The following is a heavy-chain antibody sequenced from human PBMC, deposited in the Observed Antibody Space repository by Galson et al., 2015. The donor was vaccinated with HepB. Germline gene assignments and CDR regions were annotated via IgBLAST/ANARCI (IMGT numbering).Heavy chain of an antibody. CDR2: INDSGGNT. CDR1: VFNFRTYG. V-gene: IGHV3-23*01. CDR3: AKDAGWTDSGPFEY. D-gene: IGHD3/OR15-3a*01. J-gene: IGHJ4*02. Sequence: SLRLSCAASVFNFRTYGTSWVRQAPGKGLQWVSTINDSGGNTHYADSVKGRFTISRDNSRNTLYLHMNSLRAEDTAVYYCAKDAGWTDSGPFEYWGQGTLVTVAS.